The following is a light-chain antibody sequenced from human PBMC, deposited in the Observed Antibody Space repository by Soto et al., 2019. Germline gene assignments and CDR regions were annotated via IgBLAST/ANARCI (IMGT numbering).Light chain of an antibody. Sequence: SHSVSSSYLAWYQQKPDQAPRLLIYGASSRATGIPDRFSGSGSGTDFTLTISRLEPEDFAVYYCQQFDTSPPSTFGQGTRLEIK. CDR1: HSVSSSY. V-gene: IGKV3-20*01. CDR2: GAS. CDR3: QQFDTSPPST. J-gene: IGKJ5*01.